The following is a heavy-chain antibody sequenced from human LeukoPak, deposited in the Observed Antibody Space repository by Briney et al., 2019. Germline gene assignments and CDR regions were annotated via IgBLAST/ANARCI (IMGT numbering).Heavy chain of an antibody. Sequence: GESLKISCKGSGSSFTSYWIGWVRQMPGKGLEWMGIIYPGDSDTRYSPSFQGQVTISADKSISTAYLQWSSLKASDTAMYYCARANYYGSGSSSVQHWFDPWGQGTLVTVSS. CDR3: ARANYYGSGSSSVQHWFDP. CDR2: IYPGDSDT. J-gene: IGHJ5*02. V-gene: IGHV5-51*01. D-gene: IGHD3-10*01. CDR1: GSSFTSYW.